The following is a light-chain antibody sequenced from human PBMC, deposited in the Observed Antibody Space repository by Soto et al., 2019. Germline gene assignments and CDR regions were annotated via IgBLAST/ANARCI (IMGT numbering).Light chain of an antibody. CDR2: DVN. J-gene: IGLJ2*01. Sequence: QSALTQPPSASGSPGQSVPISCPGTPRAVGGSNSVSWYHQHPGNAPNLMIYDVNKRPSGVPDRFSGSKSGNTASLTVSGLQAEDEAYYFCSEYAPSDVVFGGGTKLTVL. CDR1: PRAVGGSNS. CDR3: SEYAPSDVV. V-gene: IGLV2-8*01.